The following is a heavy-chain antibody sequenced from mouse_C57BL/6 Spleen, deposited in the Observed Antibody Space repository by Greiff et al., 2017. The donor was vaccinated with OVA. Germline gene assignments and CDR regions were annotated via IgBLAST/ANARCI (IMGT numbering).Heavy chain of an antibody. J-gene: IGHJ1*03. CDR3: ARYYGNYRYFDV. Sequence: VQLQQPGAELVKPGASVKLSCKASGYTFTSYWMQWVKQRPGQGLEWIGEIDPSDSYTNYNQKFKGKATLTVDTSSSTAYMQLSSLTSEDSAVYYCARYYGNYRYFDVWGTGTTVTVSS. D-gene: IGHD2-1*01. CDR1: GYTFTSYW. V-gene: IGHV1-50*01. CDR2: IDPSDSYT.